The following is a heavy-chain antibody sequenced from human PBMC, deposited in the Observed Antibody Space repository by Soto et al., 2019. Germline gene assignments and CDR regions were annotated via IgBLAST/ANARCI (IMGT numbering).Heavy chain of an antibody. CDR3: ARVGIAVAGTAYFDY. CDR1: GFTFSSYS. D-gene: IGHD6-19*01. CDR2: ISSSSSTI. J-gene: IGHJ4*02. V-gene: IGHV3-48*02. Sequence: EVQLVESGGGLVQPGGSLRLSCAASGFTFSSYSMNWVRQAPGKGLEWVSYISSSSSTIYYADSVKGRFTISRDNAKNSLYLQMNSLRDEDTAVYYCARVGIAVAGTAYFDYWGQGTLVTVSS.